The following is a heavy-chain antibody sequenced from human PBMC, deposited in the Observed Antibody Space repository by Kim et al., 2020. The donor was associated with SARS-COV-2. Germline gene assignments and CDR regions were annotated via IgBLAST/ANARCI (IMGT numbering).Heavy chain of an antibody. CDR3: ARDPPRRAGIGARFDY. J-gene: IGHJ4*02. CDR1: GFTFSSYS. V-gene: IGHV3-48*04. CDR2: ISSSSSTI. Sequence: GGSLRLSCAASGFTFSSYSMNWVRQAPGKGLEWVSYISSSSSTIYYADSVKGRFTISRDNAKNSLYLQMNSLRAEDTAVYYCARDPPRRAGIGARFDYWGQGTLVTVSS. D-gene: IGHD6-19*01.